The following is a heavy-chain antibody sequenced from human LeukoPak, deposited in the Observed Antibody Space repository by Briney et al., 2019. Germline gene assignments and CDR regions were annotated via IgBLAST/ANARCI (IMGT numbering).Heavy chain of an antibody. CDR1: GGTFSSYA. Sequence: ASVKVSCKASGGTFSSYAISWVRQAPGQGLEWMGGIIPIFGTANYAQKFQGGVTITADESTSTAYMELSSLRSEDTAVYYCARVRGAVQTFDYWGQGTLVTVSS. CDR2: IIPIFGTA. V-gene: IGHV1-69*13. CDR3: ARVRGAVQTFDY. D-gene: IGHD6-19*01. J-gene: IGHJ4*02.